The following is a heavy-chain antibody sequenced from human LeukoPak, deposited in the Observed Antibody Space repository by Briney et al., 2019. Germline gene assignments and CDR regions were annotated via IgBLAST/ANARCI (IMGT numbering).Heavy chain of an antibody. D-gene: IGHD4-17*01. CDR1: GGTFSSYA. CDR2: IIPIFGTA. CDR3: AREDYGVYHGYYFDY. Sequence: ASVKVSCKASGGTFSSYAISWVRQAPGQGLEWMGRIIPIFGTANYAQKFQGRVTITTDESTSTAYMELSSLRSEDTAVYYCAREDYGVYHGYYFDYWGQGTLVTVSS. J-gene: IGHJ4*02. V-gene: IGHV1-69*05.